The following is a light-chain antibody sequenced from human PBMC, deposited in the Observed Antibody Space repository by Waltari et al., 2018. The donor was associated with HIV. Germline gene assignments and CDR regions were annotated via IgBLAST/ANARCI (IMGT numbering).Light chain of an antibody. Sequence: QSVLTQPPSVSAAPGPKVTISCSGRSPNIGHNYVSWYQQRPGTAPKILIYDNNRRPSGIPDRFSGSKSGTSATLGITGLQTGDEADYYCGTWDSSLSAGVFGGGTKLTVL. CDR1: SPNIGHNY. CDR3: GTWDSSLSAGV. J-gene: IGLJ2*01. V-gene: IGLV1-51*01. CDR2: DNN.